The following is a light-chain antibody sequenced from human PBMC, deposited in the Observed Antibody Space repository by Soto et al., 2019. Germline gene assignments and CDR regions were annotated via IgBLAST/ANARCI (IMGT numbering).Light chain of an antibody. CDR2: EVS. CDR1: SSDVGGYNH. CDR3: SSLAGTFYV. V-gene: IGLV2-8*01. Sequence: QSALTQPPSASGSPGQSVTISCTGTSSDVGGYNHVSWYQQHPGKAPKLIISEVSKRPSGVPDRFSGSKSGNTASLSVSGLQAEDEADYYCSSLAGTFYVFGPGTKVTVL. J-gene: IGLJ1*01.